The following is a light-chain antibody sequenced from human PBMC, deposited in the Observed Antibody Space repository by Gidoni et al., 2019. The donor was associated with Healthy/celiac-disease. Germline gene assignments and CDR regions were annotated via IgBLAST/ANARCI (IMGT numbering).Light chain of an antibody. Sequence: VIWMTQSPSLLSASTGDRVTISCRTSQGISSYLAWYQQKPGKAPELLIYAASTLQSGVPSRFSGSGSGTDFTLTISCLQSEDFATYYCQQYYSFPPTFXQXTKVEIK. CDR3: QQYYSFPPT. V-gene: IGKV1D-8*01. CDR1: QGISSY. CDR2: AAS. J-gene: IGKJ1*01.